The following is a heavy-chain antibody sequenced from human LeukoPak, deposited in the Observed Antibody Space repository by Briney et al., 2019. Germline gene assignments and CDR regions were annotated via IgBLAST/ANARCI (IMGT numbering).Heavy chain of an antibody. CDR2: FYYSGGT. CDR1: GDSVTDFY. CDR3: ARGPPGYCSSSTTCNWRYLDV. V-gene: IGHV4-59*02. J-gene: IGHJ6*04. Sequence: SETLSLTCTVSGDSVTDFYWNWIRQPPGKGLEWIGYFYYSGGTNYNPSLKSRVSMSVDTSMNQVSLKMSSVTAADTAVYYCARGPPGYCSSSTTCNWRYLDVWGKGTTVTVSS. D-gene: IGHD2-2*03.